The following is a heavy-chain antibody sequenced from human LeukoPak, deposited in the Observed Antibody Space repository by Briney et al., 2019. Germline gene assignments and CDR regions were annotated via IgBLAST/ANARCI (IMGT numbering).Heavy chain of an antibody. J-gene: IGHJ4*02. CDR3: ASLSTPLRDYYFDY. V-gene: IGHV4-34*01. CDR1: GGSFSGYY. D-gene: IGHD2-2*01. Sequence: SETLSLTCAVYGGSFSGYYWSWIRQPPGKGLEWIGEINHSGSTNYNPSLKSRVTISVDTSKNQFSLKLSSVTAADTAVYYCASLSTPLRDYYFDYWGQGTLVTVPS. CDR2: INHSGST.